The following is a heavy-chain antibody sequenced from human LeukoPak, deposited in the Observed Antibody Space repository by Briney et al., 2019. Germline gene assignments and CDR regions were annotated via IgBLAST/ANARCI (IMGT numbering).Heavy chain of an antibody. J-gene: IGHJ4*02. CDR2: INHSGST. CDR3: ASTMVRGVQFDY. V-gene: IGHV4-34*01. D-gene: IGHD3-10*01. CDR1: GASFSGDY. Sequence: SETLSLTCAVYGASFSGDYWSWFRQPPGKGLEWIGEINHSGSTNYNPSLESRVTMSVDTSKNQFSLKLSSVTAADTAVYYCASTMVRGVQFDYWGQGTLVTVSS.